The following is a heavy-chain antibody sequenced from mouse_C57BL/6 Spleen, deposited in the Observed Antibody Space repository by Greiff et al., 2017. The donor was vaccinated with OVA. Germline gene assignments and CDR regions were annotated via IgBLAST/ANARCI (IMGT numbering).Heavy chain of an antibody. CDR3: ARRLFFDY. Sequence: QVQLQQSGAELVKPGASVKMSCKASGYTFTSYWITWVKQRPGQGLEWIGDIYPGSGSTNYNEKFKSKATLTVETSSSTAYMQLSSLTSEDSAVYYCARRLFFDYWGQGTTLTVSS. V-gene: IGHV1-55*01. CDR2: IYPGSGST. D-gene: IGHD1-1*02. CDR1: GYTFTSYW. J-gene: IGHJ2*01.